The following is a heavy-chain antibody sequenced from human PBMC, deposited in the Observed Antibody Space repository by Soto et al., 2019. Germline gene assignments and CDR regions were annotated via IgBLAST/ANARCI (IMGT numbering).Heavy chain of an antibody. V-gene: IGHV3-33*01. CDR2: IWNDGIRK. J-gene: IGHJ4*02. CDR1: GFTFSKYG. CDR3: SRDDDNDASALDY. Sequence: PGGSLRLSCAASGFTFSKYGMHCVRQAPGKGLEWVALIWNDGIRKVYVDSVKGRFTISRDNSKNTLDLQTNNLRAEDTAVYYCSRDDDNDASALDYWGPGTLVTVSS.